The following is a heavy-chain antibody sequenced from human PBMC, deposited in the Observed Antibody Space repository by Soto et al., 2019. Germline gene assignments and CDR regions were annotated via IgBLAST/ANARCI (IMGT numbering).Heavy chain of an antibody. Sequence: ETLSLTCAVYGGSFSGYYWSWIRQPPGKGLEWIGEINHSGSTNYNPSLKSRVTISVDTSKNQFSLKLSSVTAADTAVYYCARATTVPNWFDPWGQGTLVTVSS. CDR2: INHSGST. D-gene: IGHD4-17*01. CDR1: GGSFSGYY. CDR3: ARATTVPNWFDP. V-gene: IGHV4-34*01. J-gene: IGHJ5*02.